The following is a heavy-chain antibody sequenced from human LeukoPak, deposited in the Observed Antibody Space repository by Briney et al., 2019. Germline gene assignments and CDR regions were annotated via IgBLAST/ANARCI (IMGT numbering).Heavy chain of an antibody. CDR1: GFTFSDYY. Sequence: PGGSLRLSCAASGFTFSDYYMSWIRQAPGKGLEWVSYISSSGSTIYYADSVKGRFTISRDNAKNSLYLQMNSLGAEDTAVYYCARDPYYDFWSGYSGYYYMDVWGKGTTVTVSS. J-gene: IGHJ6*03. V-gene: IGHV3-11*04. D-gene: IGHD3-3*01. CDR2: ISSSGSTI. CDR3: ARDPYYDFWSGYSGYYYMDV.